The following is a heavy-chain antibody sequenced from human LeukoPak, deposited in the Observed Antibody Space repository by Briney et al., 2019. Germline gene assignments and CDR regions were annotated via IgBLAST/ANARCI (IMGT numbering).Heavy chain of an antibody. CDR3: ARGIAVAGTPHFDY. CDR1: GFTYSSDA. J-gene: IGHJ4*02. D-gene: IGHD6-19*01. Sequence: GGSLRLSCAASGFTYSSDAMSWVRQAPGKGLVWVSRINSDGSSTSYADSVKGRFTISRDNAKNTLYLQMNSLRAEDTAVYYCARGIAVAGTPHFDYWGQGTLVTVSS. CDR2: INSDGSST. V-gene: IGHV3-74*01.